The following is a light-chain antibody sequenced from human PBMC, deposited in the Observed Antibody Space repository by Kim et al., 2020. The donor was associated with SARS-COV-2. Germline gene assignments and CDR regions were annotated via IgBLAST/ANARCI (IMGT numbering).Light chain of an antibody. V-gene: IGKV1-39*01. CDR2: GAS. Sequence: ASVGDRVTITCRASQSIGKFLNWYQQRPWNAPNLLIYGASTLQGGVPSRFSGSGSGTEFTLTISSLQPEDFVTYYCQQSFGTPPITFGQGTRLEI. CDR3: QQSFGTPPIT. J-gene: IGKJ5*01. CDR1: QSIGKF.